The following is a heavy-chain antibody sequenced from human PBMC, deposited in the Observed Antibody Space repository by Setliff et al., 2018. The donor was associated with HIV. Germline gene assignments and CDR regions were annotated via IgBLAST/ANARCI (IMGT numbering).Heavy chain of an antibody. J-gene: IGHJ1*01. CDR2: ISSDGSVK. Sequence: GGSLRLSCTTSGFSFFNYAVHWVRQAPGKGLEWVAVISSDGSVKYYADSVKGRLTISRDNSKNTLNVQMNSLKDEDTAVYYCAREKSPGAEYFPHWGQGTLVTVSS. CDR3: AREKSPGAEYFPH. V-gene: IGHV3-30*04. CDR1: GFSFFNYA.